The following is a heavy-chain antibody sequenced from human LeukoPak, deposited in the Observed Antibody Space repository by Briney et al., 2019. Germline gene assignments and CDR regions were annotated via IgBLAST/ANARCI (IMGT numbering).Heavy chain of an antibody. CDR1: GFTFSSYS. D-gene: IGHD5-18*01. CDR2: ISSGSSTK. CDR3: ASTGGYSYGFHFDY. J-gene: IGHJ4*02. Sequence: GGSLRLSCAASGFTFSSYSMNWVRQAPGKGLEWVSYISSGSSTKYYADCVKGRFTISRDSAKNSLYLQINNLRAEDTAVYYCASTGGYSYGFHFDYWGQGTLVTVSS. V-gene: IGHV3-48*04.